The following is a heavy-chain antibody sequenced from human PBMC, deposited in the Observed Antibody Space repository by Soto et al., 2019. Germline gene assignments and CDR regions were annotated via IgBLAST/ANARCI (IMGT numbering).Heavy chain of an antibody. CDR2: IYHSGST. Sequence: PSETLSLTCAVSGGSISSGGYSWSWIRQPPGKGLEWIGCIYHSGSTYYNPSLKSRVTISVDRSKNQFSLKLSSVTAADTAVYYCARGTYYYDSSGYSYYDDFDIWGQGTMVTVSS. CDR3: ARGTYYYDSSGYSYYDDFDI. CDR1: GGSISSGGYS. D-gene: IGHD3-22*01. J-gene: IGHJ3*02. V-gene: IGHV4-30-2*01.